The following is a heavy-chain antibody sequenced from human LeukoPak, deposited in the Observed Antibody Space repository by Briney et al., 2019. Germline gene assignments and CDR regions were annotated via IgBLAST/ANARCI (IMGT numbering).Heavy chain of an antibody. V-gene: IGHV3-64D*09. CDR2: ISSNGGSS. Sequence: GGSLRLSCSASGFTFSSNAMHWVRQAPGKGLEYVSGISSNGGSSFYADSVKGRFTISRDNSKNTLYLQMSSLRAEDTAVYYCVKITSVTGGDCWGQGTRLTVSS. D-gene: IGHD1-1*01. J-gene: IGHJ4*02. CDR1: GFTFSSNA. CDR3: VKITSVTGGDC.